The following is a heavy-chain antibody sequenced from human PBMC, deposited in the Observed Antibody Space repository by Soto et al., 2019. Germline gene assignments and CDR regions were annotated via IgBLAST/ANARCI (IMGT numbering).Heavy chain of an antibody. D-gene: IGHD2-2*01. CDR3: AHSGGGILLGDVVPTFDY. J-gene: IGHJ4*02. CDR1: GFSLSTSGEG. CDR2: IYWNDDK. V-gene: IGHV2-5*01. Sequence: SGPTLVNPTHTLTLTCTFSGFSLSTSGEGVGWIRQPPGKALEWLALIYWNDDKRYSPSLKSRLTITKDTSKNQVVLTMTNMDPVDTATYYCAHSGGGILLGDVVPTFDYWGQGTLVTVSS.